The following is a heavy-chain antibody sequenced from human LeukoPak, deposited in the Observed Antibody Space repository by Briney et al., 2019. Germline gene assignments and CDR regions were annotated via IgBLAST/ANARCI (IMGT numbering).Heavy chain of an antibody. D-gene: IGHD2-21*02. CDR2: IWYDGSNK. V-gene: IGHV3-33*01. J-gene: IGHJ4*02. CDR3: ARDAEAYCGGDCYPPFDY. Sequence: SGGSLRLSCAASGFTFSSYGMHWVRQAPGKGLEWVAVIWYDGSNKYYADSVKGRFTISRDNSKNALYLQMNSLRAEDTAVYYCARDAEAYCGGDCYPPFDYWGQGTLVTVSS. CDR1: GFTFSSYG.